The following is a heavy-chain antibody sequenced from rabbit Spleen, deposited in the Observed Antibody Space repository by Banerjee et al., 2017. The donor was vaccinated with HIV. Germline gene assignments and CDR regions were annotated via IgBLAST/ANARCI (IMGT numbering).Heavy chain of an antibody. CDR2: FRVIAGET. J-gene: IGHJ3*01. D-gene: IGHD4-2*01. CDR1: GFSFTSSYW. CDR3: ATDYDGNDGGTDWAFGL. Sequence: QQQVVESGGGMVKPGASLTLTCTASGFSFTSSYWRWWGRWPPGKGLEWMACFRVIAGETWYASWAKGRFTFSKSSSTTVTLQMTGLTVADTATYFCATDYDGNDGGTDWAFGLWGQGTLVTVS. V-gene: IGHV1S45*01.